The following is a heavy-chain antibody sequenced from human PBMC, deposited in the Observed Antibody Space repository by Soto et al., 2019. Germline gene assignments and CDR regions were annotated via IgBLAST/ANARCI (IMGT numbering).Heavy chain of an antibody. CDR2: ISGSAGT. CDR1: GFTFRTYA. D-gene: IGHD3-16*02. J-gene: IGHJ4*02. Sequence: GGSLRLSCTASGFTFRTYATTWFRQAPGKGLEWVSAISGSAGTFYATSVKGRFTISRDNSRSTVYLQMHSLRAEDSAIYYCAKEKDYDFNWGSDRFTSHYWGRGTLVTVS. V-gene: IGHV3-23*01. CDR3: AKEKDYDFNWGSDRFTSHY.